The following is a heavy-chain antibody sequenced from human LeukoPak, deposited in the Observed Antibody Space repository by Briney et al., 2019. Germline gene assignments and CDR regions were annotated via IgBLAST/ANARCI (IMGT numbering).Heavy chain of an antibody. D-gene: IGHD3-10*01. J-gene: IGHJ6*03. V-gene: IGHV3-74*01. CDR1: GFTFSSYW. Sequence: GGSLRLSCAASGFTFSSYWMHWVRQAPGKGLVWVSRINSDGSSTSYADSVKGRFTISRDNSKNTLYLQMNNLRVDDTAVYYCARSLRVRGVPDYMDVWGKGTTVTVYS. CDR2: INSDGSST. CDR3: ARSLRVRGVPDYMDV.